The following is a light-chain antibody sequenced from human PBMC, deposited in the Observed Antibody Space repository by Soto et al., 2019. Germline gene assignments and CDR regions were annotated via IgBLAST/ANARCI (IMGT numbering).Light chain of an antibody. Sequence: QSVLTQPPSASGTPGQRVTISCSGGSSNIGSNYVYWYQQLPGTAPKLLIRDVNYRPSGISARFSGSKSGNTASLTISGLQTEDEADYYCSSYSSRSTLLVFGGGTKLTVL. CDR2: DVN. CDR3: SSYSSRSTLLV. CDR1: SSNIGSNY. J-gene: IGLJ2*01. V-gene: IGLV1-47*01.